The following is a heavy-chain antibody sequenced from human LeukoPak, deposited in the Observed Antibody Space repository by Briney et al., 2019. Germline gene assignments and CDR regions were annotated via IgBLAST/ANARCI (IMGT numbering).Heavy chain of an antibody. CDR1: GFTFSSYG. J-gene: IGHJ4*02. CDR3: AKDPNYYDSSGYYASADY. CDR2: ISYDGSNK. Sequence: PGRSLRLSCAASGFTFSSYGMHWVRQAPGKGLEWVAVISYDGSNKYYADSVKGRFTISRDNSKNTLYLQTNSLRAEDTAVYYCAKDPNYYDSSGYYASADYWGQGTLVTVSS. D-gene: IGHD3-22*01. V-gene: IGHV3-30*18.